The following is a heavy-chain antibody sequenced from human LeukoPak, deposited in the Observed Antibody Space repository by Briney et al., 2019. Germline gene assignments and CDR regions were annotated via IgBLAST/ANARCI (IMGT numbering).Heavy chain of an antibody. CDR2: INSDGSST. D-gene: IGHD2-15*01. J-gene: IGHJ4*02. CDR1: GFTFSSYW. CDR3: ARTYGSGSLDY. Sequence: GGSLRLSCAASGFTFSSYWMHWVRQAPGKGLVWVSRINSDGSSTSYADSVKGRFTISRDNAKNSLYLQMNSLRAEDTAVYYCARTYGSGSLDYGGQGTLVTVSS. V-gene: IGHV3-74*01.